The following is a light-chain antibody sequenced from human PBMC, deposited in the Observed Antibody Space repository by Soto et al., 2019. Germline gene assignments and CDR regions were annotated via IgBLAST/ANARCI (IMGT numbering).Light chain of an antibody. Sequence: IQMTQSPSTLSASVGDRVTITCRASQSISSWLAWYQQKPGKAPNLLIYDASSLESGVPSRFSGSGSGTEFTLTISSLQPDDFATYYCQQYNSYSRTFGQGTKWIS. J-gene: IGKJ1*01. CDR3: QQYNSYSRT. V-gene: IGKV1-5*01. CDR2: DAS. CDR1: QSISSW.